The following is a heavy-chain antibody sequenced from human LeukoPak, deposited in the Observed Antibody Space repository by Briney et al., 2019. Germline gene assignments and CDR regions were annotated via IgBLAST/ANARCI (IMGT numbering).Heavy chain of an antibody. V-gene: IGHV3-23*01. D-gene: IGHD3-22*01. Sequence: SGGSLRLSCAASGFTFSSYWMHWVRQAPGKGLVWVSAISGSGGSTYYADSVKGRFTISRDNSKNTLYLQMNSLRAEDTAVYYCAKTMDYYDSRGDVWGQGTTVTVSS. J-gene: IGHJ6*02. CDR3: AKTMDYYDSRGDV. CDR2: ISGSGGST. CDR1: GFTFSSYW.